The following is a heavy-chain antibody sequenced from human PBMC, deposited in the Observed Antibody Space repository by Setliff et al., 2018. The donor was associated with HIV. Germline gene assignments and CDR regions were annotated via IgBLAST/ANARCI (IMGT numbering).Heavy chain of an antibody. CDR1: GYTFTGYH. CDR2: INPNSGGT. Sequence: ASVKVSCKASGYTFTGYHMHWVRQAPGQGLEWMGRINPNSGGTNYAQKFQGRVTMTRDTSISTAYMELSRLRSDDTAVYYCARRRIQHWGYWYFDLWGRGTLVTAPQ. CDR3: ARRRIQHWGYWYFDL. J-gene: IGHJ2*01. V-gene: IGHV1-2*06. D-gene: IGHD5-18*01.